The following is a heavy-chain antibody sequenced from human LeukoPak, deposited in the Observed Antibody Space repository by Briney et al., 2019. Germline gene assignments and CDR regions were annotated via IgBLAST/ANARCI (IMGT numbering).Heavy chain of an antibody. CDR1: GFTFSSSW. CDR2: IKQDGSEK. V-gene: IGHV3-7*03. D-gene: IGHD6-6*01. CDR3: ARDGPYSTSSTQPP. Sequence: GGSLRLSCAASGFTFSSSWMSWVRQAPGKGLEWVANIKQDGSEKYYVGSVKGRFTISRDNAKNSLYLQMDSLRAEDTAVYYCARDGPYSTSSTQPPWGQGTLVTVSS. J-gene: IGHJ5*02.